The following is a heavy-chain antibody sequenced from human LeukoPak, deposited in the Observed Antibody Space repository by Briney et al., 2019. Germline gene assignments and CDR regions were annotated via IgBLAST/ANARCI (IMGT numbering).Heavy chain of an antibody. V-gene: IGHV1-69*13. D-gene: IGHD3-9*01. J-gene: IGHJ5*02. CDR1: GGTFSSYA. CDR3: ARGVVFYDILTGYYRGWFDP. Sequence: SVKVSCKASGGTFSSYAISWVRQAPGQGLEWMGGIIPIFGTANYAQKFQGRVTITADESTSTAYMELSSLRSEDTAVYYCARGVVFYDILTGYYRGWFDPWGQGTLVTVSS. CDR2: IIPIFGTA.